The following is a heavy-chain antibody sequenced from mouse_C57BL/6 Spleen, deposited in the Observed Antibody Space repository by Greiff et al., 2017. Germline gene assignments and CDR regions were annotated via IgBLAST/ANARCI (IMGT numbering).Heavy chain of an antibody. D-gene: IGHD1-1*01. CDR2: IDPETGGT. CDR3: TRGGGSSPWFAY. CDR1: GYTFTDYE. Sequence: QVQLQQSGAELVRPGVSVTLSCKASGYTFTDYEMHWVKQTPVHGLEWIGAIDPETGGTAYNQKFKGKAILTADKSSSTAYMELRSLTSEDSAVYYCTRGGGSSPWFAYWGQGTLVTVSA. V-gene: IGHV1-15*01. J-gene: IGHJ3*01.